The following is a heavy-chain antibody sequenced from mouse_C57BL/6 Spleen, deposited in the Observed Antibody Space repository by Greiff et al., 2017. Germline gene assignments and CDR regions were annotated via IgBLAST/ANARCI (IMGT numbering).Heavy chain of an antibody. CDR3: ASLITTVVGTYYFDY. D-gene: IGHD1-1*01. CDR1: GFTFSSYT. V-gene: IGHV5-9*01. CDR2: ISGGGGNT. J-gene: IGHJ2*01. Sequence: EVMLVESGGGLVKPGGSLKLSCAASGFTFSSYTMSWVRQTPEKRLEWVATISGGGGNTYYPDSVKGRFTISRDNAKNTLYLQMSSLRSEDTALYYCASLITTVVGTYYFDYWGQGTTLTVSS.